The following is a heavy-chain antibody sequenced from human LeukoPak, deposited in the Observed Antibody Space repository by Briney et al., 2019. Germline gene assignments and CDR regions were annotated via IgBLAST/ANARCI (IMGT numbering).Heavy chain of an antibody. CDR3: ARGDYGGNSPLGY. V-gene: IGHV3-30*14. CDR2: ISYDGSNK. Sequence: SGGSLRLSCAASGFTFSSYAMHWVRQAPGKGLEWVAVISYDGSNKYYADSVKGRFTISRDNSKNALYLQMGSLRTEDMAVYYCARGDYGGNSPLGYWGQGTLVTVSS. J-gene: IGHJ4*02. CDR1: GFTFSSYA. D-gene: IGHD4-23*01.